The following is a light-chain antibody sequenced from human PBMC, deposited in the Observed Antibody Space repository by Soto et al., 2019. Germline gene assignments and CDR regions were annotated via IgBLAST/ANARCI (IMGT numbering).Light chain of an antibody. CDR1: QSVSSSY. CDR2: GAS. V-gene: IGKV3-20*01. J-gene: IGKJ2*01. CDR3: QQYGSSPYT. Sequence: EIVLTQSPGTLSLSPGERATLSCRASQSVSSSYLAWYQQKPGQAPRLLIYGASSRATGIPDRFSGSGPVTAFTLTISRLEPEDFAVYYCQQYGSSPYTFGQGTKLEIK.